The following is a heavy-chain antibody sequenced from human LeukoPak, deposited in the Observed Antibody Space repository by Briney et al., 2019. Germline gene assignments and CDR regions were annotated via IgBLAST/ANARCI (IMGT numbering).Heavy chain of an antibody. V-gene: IGHV3-23*01. J-gene: IGHJ4*02. Sequence: GGSLRLSCAASGFTFSSYAMSWVRQAPGKGLEWVSAISGSGGSTYYADSVKGRFTTSRDNSKNTLYLQMNSLRAEDTAVYYCAKVGHSSGYPYYFDYWGQGTLVTVSS. D-gene: IGHD3-22*01. CDR2: ISGSGGST. CDR1: GFTFSSYA. CDR3: AKVGHSSGYPYYFDY.